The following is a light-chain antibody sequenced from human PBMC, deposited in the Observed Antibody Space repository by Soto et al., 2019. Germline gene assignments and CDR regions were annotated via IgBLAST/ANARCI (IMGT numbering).Light chain of an antibody. CDR2: GAF. CDR3: QQYNNWWT. Sequence: IAITQSPATLSVSPGDRATLSCRASQSLSTNLAWYQQKPGQAPRLLIYGAFNRATGIPARFSGSGSGTEFPVTISSLQSEDFAVYYWQQYNNWWTYGQGTRVEIK. J-gene: IGKJ1*01. CDR1: QSLSTN. V-gene: IGKV3-15*01.